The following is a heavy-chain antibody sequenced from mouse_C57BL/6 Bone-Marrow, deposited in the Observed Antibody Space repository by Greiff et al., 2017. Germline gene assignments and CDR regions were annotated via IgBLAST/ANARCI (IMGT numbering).Heavy chain of an antibody. Sequence: KLSCQATGYTFTGYWIEWVKQRPGHGLEWIGEILPGSGSTNYNEKVKGKATFTADTSSNTAYMQLSSLTTEDSAIYYCAKITTVVARYFDVWGTGTTVTVSS. V-gene: IGHV1-9*01. J-gene: IGHJ1*03. CDR1: GYTFTGYW. CDR2: ILPGSGST. CDR3: AKITTVVARYFDV. D-gene: IGHD1-1*01.